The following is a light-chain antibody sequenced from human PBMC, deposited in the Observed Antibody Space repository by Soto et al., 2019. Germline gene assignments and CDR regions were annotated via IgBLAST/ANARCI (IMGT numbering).Light chain of an antibody. CDR2: DDD. J-gene: IGLJ1*01. CDR3: GSWDSSLSAYV. V-gene: IGLV1-51*01. Sequence: QSVLTQPPSVSAAPGQKVTISCSGSGSNIGGNSVSWYQQLPGTAPKLLIYDDDKRPSGIPDRFSGSKSGTSATLGITGFRTGDEADYYCGSWDSSLSAYVFGTGTKVTVL. CDR1: GSNIGGNS.